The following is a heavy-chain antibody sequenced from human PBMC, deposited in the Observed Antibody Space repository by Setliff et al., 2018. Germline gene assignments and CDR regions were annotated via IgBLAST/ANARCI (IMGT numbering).Heavy chain of an antibody. CDR1: GYSISSGYY. J-gene: IGHJ4*02. Sequence: SETLSLTCAVSGYSISSGYYWGWIRQAPGKGLEWIASIYRSGSTYYNPSLKSRVTISVDTSKNQVSLKLSSVTAADTAVYYCARSGDYIWGSYRPYYFDHWGQGTLVTVSS. V-gene: IGHV4-38-2*01. CDR3: ARSGDYIWGSYRPYYFDH. D-gene: IGHD3-16*02. CDR2: IYRSGST.